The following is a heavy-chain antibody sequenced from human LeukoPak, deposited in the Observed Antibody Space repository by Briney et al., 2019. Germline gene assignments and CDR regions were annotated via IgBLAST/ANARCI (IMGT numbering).Heavy chain of an antibody. CDR3: ARAASPGSGSYWSY. D-gene: IGHD3-10*01. Sequence: ASVKVSCKASGGTFSSYAISWVRQAPGQGLEWMGGIIPIFGTADYAQKFQGRVTITADKSTSTAYMELSSLRSEDTAVYYCARAASPGSGSYWSYWGQGTLVTVSS. CDR1: GGTFSSYA. CDR2: IIPIFGTA. V-gene: IGHV1-69*06. J-gene: IGHJ4*02.